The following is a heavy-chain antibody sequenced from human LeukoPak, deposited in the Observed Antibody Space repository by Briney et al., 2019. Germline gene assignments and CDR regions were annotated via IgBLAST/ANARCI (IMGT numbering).Heavy chain of an antibody. CDR1: GFSFSNYA. Sequence: PGGSLRLSCTASGFSFSNYALNWVRQAPGRGLEWVALISYDGSNKYYADSVRGRFTVSRDNSKNTLYLQMDNLSIEDTAVYYCARDSFNTHYDYSGLYFDSWGQGTLVTVSS. J-gene: IGHJ4*02. CDR2: ISYDGSNK. V-gene: IGHV3-30*04. CDR3: ARDSFNTHYDYSGLYFDS. D-gene: IGHD3-22*01.